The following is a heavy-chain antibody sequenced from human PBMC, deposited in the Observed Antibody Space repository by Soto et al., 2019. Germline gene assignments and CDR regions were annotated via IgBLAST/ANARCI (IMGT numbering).Heavy chain of an antibody. Sequence: SGPTLVNPTQTLTLTCTFSGFSFTTAGVAVGWIRQTPGGALEWLTLIYYNDDRRFSPSLKTRLTITGDTSRNQVVLSLTNVDPGDTATYFCAHSDGGYEIIYFDFWGQGIPVTVSS. CDR1: GFSFTTAGVA. CDR2: IYYNDDR. CDR3: AHSDGGYEIIYFDF. D-gene: IGHD5-12*01. V-gene: IGHV2-5*01. J-gene: IGHJ4*02.